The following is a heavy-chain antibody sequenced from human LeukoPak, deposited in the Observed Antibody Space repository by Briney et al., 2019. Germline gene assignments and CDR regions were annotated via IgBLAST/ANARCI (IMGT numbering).Heavy chain of an antibody. Sequence: SSVKVSCEASGYTFTNYGFSGVRQAPGKGGEGMGWISGYNGNTNYVQKLQGRITMTTDPSTSTGYMELRSLRSDDTSVYSCARDLRMGYSSGRYSWGTGSSNDYWGQGTLVTVSS. CDR1: GYTFTNYG. D-gene: IGHD6-19*01. V-gene: IGHV1-18*01. CDR3: ARDLRMGYSSGRYSWGTGSSNDY. J-gene: IGHJ4*02. CDR2: ISGYNGNT.